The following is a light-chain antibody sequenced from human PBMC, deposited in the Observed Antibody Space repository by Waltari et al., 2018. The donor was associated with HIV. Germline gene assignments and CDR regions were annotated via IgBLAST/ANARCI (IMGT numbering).Light chain of an antibody. CDR2: DAS. CDR1: QSVSIY. Sequence: EIVLTQSPATLSLSPGERATLSCRASQSVSIYLAWYQQKPGQPPRLLIYDASNRVTAIPARFSGSGSGTDFTLTISSLEPEDFAVYYCQQRSRWPPAYTFGQGTKLEIK. J-gene: IGKJ2*01. CDR3: QQRSRWPPAYT. V-gene: IGKV3-11*01.